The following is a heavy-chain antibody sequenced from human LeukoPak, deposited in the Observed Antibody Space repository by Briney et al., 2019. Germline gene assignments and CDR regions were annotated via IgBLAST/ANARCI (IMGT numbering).Heavy chain of an antibody. CDR1: GFTFRNAS. J-gene: IGHJ4*02. D-gene: IGHD3-3*01. Sequence: GGSLRLSCAASGFTFRNASMSWVRQAPGKGLEWVGFIRSKGYGGTTEYAASVKGRFTISRDDSKSIAYLQMNSLKTEDTAVYYCSTSYYDFWSAFWGQGTLVTVSS. V-gene: IGHV3-49*02. CDR2: IRSKGYGGTT. CDR3: STSYYDFWSAF.